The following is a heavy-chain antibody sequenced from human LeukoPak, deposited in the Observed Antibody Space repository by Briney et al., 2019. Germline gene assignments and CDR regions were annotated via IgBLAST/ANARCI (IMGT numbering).Heavy chain of an antibody. V-gene: IGHV4-34*01. Sequence: SETLSLTCAVYGGSFSGYYWSWIRQPPGKGLEWIGEINHSGSTNCNPSLKSRVTISVDTSKNQFSLKLSSVTAADTAVYYCARSDSSGYEGFQHRGQGTLVTVSS. CDR3: ARSDSSGYEGFQH. D-gene: IGHD3-22*01. CDR1: GGSFSGYY. CDR2: INHSGST. J-gene: IGHJ1*01.